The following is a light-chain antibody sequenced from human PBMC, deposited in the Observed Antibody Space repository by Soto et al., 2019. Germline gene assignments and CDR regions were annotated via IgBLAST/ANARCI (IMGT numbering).Light chain of an antibody. V-gene: IGLV2-14*01. CDR3: SSYTSSSTSYV. CDR2: DVS. Sequence: QSALTQPPSASVSPGQSVTISCTGTSSDVGAYNYVSWYHQHPGKAPKLMIYDVSHRPAGVSHRFSGSKSGSTASLTISGLQAEDEADYYCSSYTSSSTSYVFGTGTKVTVL. CDR1: SSDVGAYNY. J-gene: IGLJ1*01.